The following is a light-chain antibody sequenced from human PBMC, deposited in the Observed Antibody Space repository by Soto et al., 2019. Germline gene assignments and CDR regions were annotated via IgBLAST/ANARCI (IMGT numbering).Light chain of an antibody. J-gene: IGLJ1*01. CDR1: SSNIGTNS. CDR3: AAWDDSLDGSYV. CDR2: SND. Sequence: QAVVTQPPSVSGPPGQRVTISCSGSSSNIGTNSVNWYQEVPGTAPKLIIYSNDTRASGVHDRFSGSKSGTSASLDISGLQSEDEADYYCAAWDDSLDGSYVFGIGTKLTVL. V-gene: IGLV1-44*01.